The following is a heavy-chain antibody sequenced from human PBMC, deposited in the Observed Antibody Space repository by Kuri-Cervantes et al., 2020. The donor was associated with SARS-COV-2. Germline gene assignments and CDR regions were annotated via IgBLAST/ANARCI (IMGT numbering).Heavy chain of an antibody. J-gene: IGHJ6*02. CDR1: GYTFTSYG. Sequence: ASVKVSCKASGYTFTSYGIHWVRQAPGQGLEWMGWINPNSGGTNYAQKFQGWVTMTRDTSISTAYMELSRLRSDDTAVYYCARDRHRRRRYCSSTSCYGDYYYGMDVWGQGTTVTVSS. V-gene: IGHV1-2*04. D-gene: IGHD2-2*01. CDR3: ARDRHRRRRYCSSTSCYGDYYYGMDV. CDR2: INPNSGGT.